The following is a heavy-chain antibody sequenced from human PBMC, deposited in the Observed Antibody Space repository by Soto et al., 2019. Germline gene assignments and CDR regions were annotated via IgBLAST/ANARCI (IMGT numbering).Heavy chain of an antibody. CDR1: GFTFSSYG. CDR3: ARDESYGYFRWFDP. Sequence: GGSLRLSCAASGFTFSSYGMHWVRQAPGKGLEWVAVIWYDGSNKYYADSVKGRFTISRDNSKNTLYLQMNSLRAEDTAVYYCARDESYGYFRWFDPWGQGTLVTVSS. V-gene: IGHV3-33*01. D-gene: IGHD5-18*01. J-gene: IGHJ5*02. CDR2: IWYDGSNK.